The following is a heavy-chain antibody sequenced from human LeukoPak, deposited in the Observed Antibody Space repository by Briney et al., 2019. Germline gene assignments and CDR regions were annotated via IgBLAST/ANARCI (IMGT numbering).Heavy chain of an antibody. Sequence: GGSLRLSCAASGFTFSDYYMSWIRQAPGKGLEWVSYISSSGSTIYYADSVKGRFTISRDNAKNSLYLQMNSLRPEDTAVYYCARATMVIRSNWFDPWGQGTLVTVSS. D-gene: IGHD3-10*01. J-gene: IGHJ5*02. V-gene: IGHV3-11*04. CDR1: GFTFSDYY. CDR2: ISSSGSTI. CDR3: ARATMVIRSNWFDP.